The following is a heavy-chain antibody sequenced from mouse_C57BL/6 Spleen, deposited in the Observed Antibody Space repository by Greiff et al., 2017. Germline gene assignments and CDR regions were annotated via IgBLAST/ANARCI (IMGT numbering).Heavy chain of an antibody. V-gene: IGHV2-2*01. J-gene: IGHJ3*01. D-gene: IGHD1-1*01. CDR2: IWSGGSN. CDR1: GFSLTSYG. Sequence: VKLVESGPGLVQPSQSLSITCTVSGFSLTSYGVHWVRQSPGKGLEWLGVIWSGGSNDYNAAFITRLSNRKDNSKSQVFFKMHSLQADDTAIYYCASYGSSHLADWGQGALVTVSA. CDR3: ASYGSSHLAD.